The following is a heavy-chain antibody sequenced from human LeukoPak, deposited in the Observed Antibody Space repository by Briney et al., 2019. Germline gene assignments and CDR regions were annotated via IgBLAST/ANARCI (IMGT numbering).Heavy chain of an antibody. CDR2: IYYSGST. D-gene: IGHD6-19*01. Sequence: PSETLSLTCTVSGGSISSYYWSWIRQPPGKGLEWIGYIYYSGSTNYNPSLKSRVTISVDTSKNQFSLKLSSVTAADTAVYYCATTAGYSSGWGYWGQGTLVTVSS. CDR3: ATTAGYSSGWGY. V-gene: IGHV4-59*01. J-gene: IGHJ4*02. CDR1: GGSISSYY.